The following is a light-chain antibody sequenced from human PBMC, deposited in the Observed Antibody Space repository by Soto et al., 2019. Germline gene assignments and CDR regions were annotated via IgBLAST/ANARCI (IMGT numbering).Light chain of an antibody. V-gene: IGKV1-27*01. Sequence: DIQMTQSPSSLSASVGDRVTITCRASQDIRNYLAWYQQRPGKVPTLLIYGASTLQSGVPSRFSGSGSGTDYTLTISSLQPEDVATYYCHSYNTAAFTFGPGPKVDIK. CDR2: GAS. J-gene: IGKJ3*01. CDR3: HSYNTAAFT. CDR1: QDIRNY.